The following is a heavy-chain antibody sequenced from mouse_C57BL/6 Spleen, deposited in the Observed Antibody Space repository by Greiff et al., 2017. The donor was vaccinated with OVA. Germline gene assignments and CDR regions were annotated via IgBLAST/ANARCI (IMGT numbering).Heavy chain of an antibody. Sequence: QVQLQQSGAELVRPGASVKLSCKASGYTFTDYYINWVKQRPGQGLEWIARIYPGSGNTYYNEKFKGKATLTAEKSSSTAYMQLSSLTSEDSAVYVCARSEITTVVGYFDVWGTGTTVTVSS. CDR2: IYPGSGNT. J-gene: IGHJ1*03. V-gene: IGHV1-76*01. CDR1: GYTFTDYY. D-gene: IGHD1-1*01. CDR3: ARSEITTVVGYFDV.